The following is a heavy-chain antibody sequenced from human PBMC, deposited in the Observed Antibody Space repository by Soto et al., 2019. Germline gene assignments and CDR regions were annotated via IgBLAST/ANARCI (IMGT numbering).Heavy chain of an antibody. CDR3: LLGSGWKDFDY. V-gene: IGHV4-4*02. Sequence: SETLSLTCAVSGGSVSATDCWNWIRQPPGKGLEWIGEINLSGTTNYNPSLKRRVTMSIDQSQNEVSLTLTAVTAADTAVYYCLLGSGWKDFDYWGQGTLVTVSS. J-gene: IGHJ4*02. D-gene: IGHD3-22*01. CDR1: GGSVSATDC. CDR2: INLSGTT.